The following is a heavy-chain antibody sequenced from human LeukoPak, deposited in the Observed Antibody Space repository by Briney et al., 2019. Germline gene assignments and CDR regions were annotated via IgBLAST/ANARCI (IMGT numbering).Heavy chain of an antibody. J-gene: IGHJ5*02. CDR1: GYSHSSGYY. CDR3: ARDSYSSSPPPFAP. Sequence: SHTQSLTCTVSGYSHSSGYYWGWIRQPPGKGLEWIGSIYHSGSTYYNPSFKSRVTISVDTSKNKFSLKLSAVTAADTAVYYCARDSYSSSPPPFAPWGQGTLVTVSS. CDR2: IYHSGST. V-gene: IGHV4-38-2*02. D-gene: IGHD6-13*01.